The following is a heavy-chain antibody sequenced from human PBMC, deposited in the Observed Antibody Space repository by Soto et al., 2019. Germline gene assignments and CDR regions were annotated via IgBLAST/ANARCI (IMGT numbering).Heavy chain of an antibody. CDR2: IIPILGIA. CDR3: ARDDGELLWSYYYYGMDV. V-gene: IGHV1-69*08. CDR1: GGTFSSHT. Sequence: QVQLVQSGAEVKKPGSSVKVSCKASGGTFSSHTISWVRQAPGQGLEWMGRIIPILGIANYAQKFQGRVTITADKSTSTAYMELSSLRSEDTAVYYCARDDGELLWSYYYYGMDVWGQGTTVTVSS. D-gene: IGHD1-26*01. J-gene: IGHJ6*02.